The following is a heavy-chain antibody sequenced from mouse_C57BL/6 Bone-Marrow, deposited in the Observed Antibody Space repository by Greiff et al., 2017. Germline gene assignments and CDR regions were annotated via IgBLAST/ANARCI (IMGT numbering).Heavy chain of an antibody. CDR3: ARTHYSGSSSDY. V-gene: IGHV1-54*01. CDR2: INPGSGGT. CDR1: GYAFTNYL. Sequence: QVQLQQSGAELVRPGTSVKVSCKASGYAFTNYLIEWVKQRPGQGLEWIGVINPGSGGTNYNEKFKGKATLTADKSSSTAYMQLSSLTSEDSAVYFCARTHYSGSSSDYWGQGTTLTVSS. D-gene: IGHD1-1*01. J-gene: IGHJ2*01.